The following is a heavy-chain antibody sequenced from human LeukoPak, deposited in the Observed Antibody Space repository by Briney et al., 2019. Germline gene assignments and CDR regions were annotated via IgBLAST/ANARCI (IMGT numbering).Heavy chain of an antibody. V-gene: IGHV3-74*01. J-gene: IGHJ4*02. CDR3: ARDQGGATRIDY. CDR1: XFTFNTYW. D-gene: IGHD1-26*01. Sequence: GGSLRLSCAASXFTFNTYWMHWVRQAPGKGLVWVSRINSDGRSTSYADSVKGRFTISRDNAKKTLYLQMNSLRVEETAVYYCARDQGGATRIDYWGQGTLVTVSS. CDR2: INSDGRST.